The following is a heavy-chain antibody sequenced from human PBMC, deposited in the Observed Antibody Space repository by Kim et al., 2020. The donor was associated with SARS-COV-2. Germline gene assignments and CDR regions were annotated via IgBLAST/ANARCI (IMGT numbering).Heavy chain of an antibody. V-gene: IGHV3-9*01. D-gene: IGHD3-22*01. CDR3: AKDVGARRFTMTGY. J-gene: IGHJ4*02. Sequence: ADSVKGRITISRENAKTSMYLQMNSLRAEDTALYYCAKDVGARRFTMTGYWGQGTLVTVSS.